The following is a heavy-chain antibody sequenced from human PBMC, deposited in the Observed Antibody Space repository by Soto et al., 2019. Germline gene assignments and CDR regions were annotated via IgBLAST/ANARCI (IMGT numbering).Heavy chain of an antibody. CDR2: IDNAGTDS. CDR3: ARGWFGPDV. CDR1: GFTLSGRS. J-gene: IGHJ6*04. Sequence: EVQLVESGGGLVQPGGSLRLSCAASGFTLSGRSMHWVRQAPGKGLVWVSGIDNAGTDSTYADSVKGRFTSSRDNAKNMLYLQKNSLRVVDSAVYYCARGWFGPDVWGKGTTVTVSS. D-gene: IGHD3-10*01. V-gene: IGHV3-74*01.